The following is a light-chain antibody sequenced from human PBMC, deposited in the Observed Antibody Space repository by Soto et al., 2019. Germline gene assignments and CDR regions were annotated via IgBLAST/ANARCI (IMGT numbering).Light chain of an antibody. Sequence: QSVLTQPVSVSGSPGQSITISCTGTSSDVGFSNYVFWYQQHPGKAPKLIISDVSNRPSGVSNRFSGSKSGNTASLTISGLQAEDEADYYCSSYTSSSTDVFGTGTKVTVL. CDR2: DVS. CDR3: SSYTSSSTDV. CDR1: SSDVGFSNY. V-gene: IGLV2-14*01. J-gene: IGLJ1*01.